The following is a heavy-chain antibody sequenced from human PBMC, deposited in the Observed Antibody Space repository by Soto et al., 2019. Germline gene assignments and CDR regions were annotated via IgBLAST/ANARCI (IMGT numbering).Heavy chain of an antibody. CDR2: INAGNGNT. V-gene: IGHV1-3*01. CDR3: ARDQAVVVAANWFDP. J-gene: IGHJ5*02. D-gene: IGHD2-15*01. CDR1: GYTFTSYA. Sequence: ASVKVSCKASGYTFTSYAMHLVRQAPGQRLEWMGWINAGNGNTKYSQKFQGRVTITRDTSASTAYMELSSLRSEDTAVYYCARDQAVVVAANWFDPWGQGTLVTVSS.